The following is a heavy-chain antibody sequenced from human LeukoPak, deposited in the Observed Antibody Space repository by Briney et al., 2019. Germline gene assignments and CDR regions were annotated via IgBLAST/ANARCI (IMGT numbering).Heavy chain of an antibody. D-gene: IGHD1-26*01. J-gene: IGHJ3*02. V-gene: IGHV4-39*07. CDR3: AREVGRYDAFDI. CDR1: GGSISSSSYY. Sequence: SETLSLTCTVSGGSISSSSYYWGWIRQPPGKGLEWIGSIYYSGSTYYNPSLKSRVTISVDTSKNQFSLKLSSVTAADTAVYYCAREVGRYDAFDIWGQGTMVTVSS. CDR2: IYYSGST.